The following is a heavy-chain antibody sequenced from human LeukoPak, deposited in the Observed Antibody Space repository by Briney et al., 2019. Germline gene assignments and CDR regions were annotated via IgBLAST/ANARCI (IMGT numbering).Heavy chain of an antibody. CDR3: ARGLTIFGVVNDGLDI. CDR2: IDTDGSST. J-gene: IGHJ3*02. V-gene: IGHV3-74*01. CDR1: GFTFSSYW. D-gene: IGHD3-3*01. Sequence: PGGSLRLSCAASGFTFSSYWMNWVRQAPGKWLVWVSRIDTDGSSTTYADSVKGRFTISRDNAKNMLYLQMNTLRAEDTAVYYCARGLTIFGVVNDGLDIWGQGTKVTVSS.